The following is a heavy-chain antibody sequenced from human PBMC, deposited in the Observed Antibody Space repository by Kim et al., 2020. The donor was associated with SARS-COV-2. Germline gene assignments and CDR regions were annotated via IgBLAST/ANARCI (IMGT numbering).Heavy chain of an antibody. CDR2: ISYDGSNK. V-gene: IGHV3-30*18. Sequence: GGSLRLSCAASGFTFSSYGMHWVRQAPGKGLEWVAVISYDGSNKYYADSVKGRFTISRDNSKNTLYLQMNSLRAEDTAVYYCAKDTGYYDFWSGYLPGSDGDSYSYYYYGMDVWGQGTTVTVSS. D-gene: IGHD3-3*01. CDR3: AKDTGYYDFWSGYLPGSDGDSYSYYYYGMDV. CDR1: GFTFSSYG. J-gene: IGHJ6*02.